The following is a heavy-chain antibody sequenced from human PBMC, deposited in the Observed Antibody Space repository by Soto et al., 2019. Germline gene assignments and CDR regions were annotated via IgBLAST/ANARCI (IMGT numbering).Heavy chain of an antibody. CDR3: ARGLVVPAGWYYYGMDV. CDR1: GFTFSSYA. D-gene: IGHD2-2*01. Sequence: ESGGGVVQPGRSLRLSCAASGFTFSSYAMHWVRQAPGKGLEWVAVISYDGSNKYYADSVKGRFTISRDNSKNTLYLQMNSLRAEDTAVYYCARGLVVPAGWYYYGMDVW. CDR2: ISYDGSNK. V-gene: IGHV3-30-3*01. J-gene: IGHJ6*01.